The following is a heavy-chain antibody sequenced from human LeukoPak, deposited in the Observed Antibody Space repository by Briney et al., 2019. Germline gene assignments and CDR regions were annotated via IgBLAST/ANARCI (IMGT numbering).Heavy chain of an antibody. CDR1: GYTFTSYD. CDR3: AREAYGSGSFRTDYYYMDV. V-gene: IGHV1-8*01. CDR2: MNPHSGNT. J-gene: IGHJ6*03. D-gene: IGHD3-10*01. Sequence: ASVKVSCKASGYTFTSYDINWVRQATGQGLEWMGWMNPHSGNTGYAQKFQGRVTMTRNTSISTAYMELSSLRSEDTAVYYCAREAYGSGSFRTDYYYMDVWGKGTTVTISS.